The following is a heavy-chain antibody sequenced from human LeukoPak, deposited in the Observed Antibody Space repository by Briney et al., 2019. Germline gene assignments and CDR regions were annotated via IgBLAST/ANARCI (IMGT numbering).Heavy chain of an antibody. CDR2: INHSGST. V-gene: IGHV4-34*01. CDR1: GGSFSAYY. J-gene: IGHJ5*02. Sequence: KPSETLSLTCGVFGGSFSAYYWSWIRRPPGKGLEWIGEINHSGSTNYNPSLKSRVTISVDTSKSQFSLKLTSVTAADTAVYYCASLSGPAVDNYWFDPWGQGTLVTVSS. D-gene: IGHD3-10*01. CDR3: ASLSGPAVDNYWFDP.